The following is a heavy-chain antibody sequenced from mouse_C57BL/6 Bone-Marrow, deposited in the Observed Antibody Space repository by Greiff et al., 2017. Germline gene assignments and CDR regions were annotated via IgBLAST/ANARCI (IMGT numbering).Heavy chain of an antibody. V-gene: IGHV14-4*01. CDR3: TTWRLAGAWFAY. CDR1: GFNIKDDY. J-gene: IGHJ3*01. CDR2: IDPENGDT. Sequence: EVQLQQSGAELVRPGASVKLSCTASGFNIKDDYMHWVKQRPEQGLEWIGWIDPENGDTEYASKFQGKATITADTSSNTAYLQLSSLTSEDTAVYYGTTWRLAGAWFAYWGQGTLVTVSA.